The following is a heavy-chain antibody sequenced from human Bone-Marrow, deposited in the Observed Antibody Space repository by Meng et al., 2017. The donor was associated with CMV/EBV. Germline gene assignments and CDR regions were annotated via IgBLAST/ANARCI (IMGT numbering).Heavy chain of an antibody. CDR3: ARMFRGKGYCSSTSCPSWFDP. J-gene: IGHJ5*02. Sequence: GGSLRLSCAASGFTFSSYSMNWVRQAPGKELEWVSYISSSSSTIYYADSVKGRFTISRDNAKNSLYLQMNSLRAEDTAVYYCARMFRGKGYCSSTSCPSWFDPWGQGTLVTVYS. CDR2: ISSSSSTI. D-gene: IGHD2-2*01. V-gene: IGHV3-48*04. CDR1: GFTFSSYS.